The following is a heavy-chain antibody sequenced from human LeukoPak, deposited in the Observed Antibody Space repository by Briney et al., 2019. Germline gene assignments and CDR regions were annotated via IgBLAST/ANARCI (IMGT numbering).Heavy chain of an antibody. V-gene: IGHV6-1*01. Sequence: SQTLSLTCGISGDSVSSNTAAWNWIRQSPSRGLEWLGRTYYRSKWYNNYAVSVKSRITINSDSSKNQVSLQLNSVSPEDTAMYYCARDTDSSLGGDWFDPWGQGTLVTVSS. J-gene: IGHJ5*02. CDR3: ARDTDSSLGGDWFDP. CDR2: TYYRSKWYN. D-gene: IGHD6-6*01. CDR1: GDSVSSNTAA.